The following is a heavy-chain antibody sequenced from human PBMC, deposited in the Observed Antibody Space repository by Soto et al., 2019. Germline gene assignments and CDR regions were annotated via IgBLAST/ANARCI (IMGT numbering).Heavy chain of an antibody. CDR1: GFTFSSYS. D-gene: IGHD2-15*01. J-gene: IGHJ4*02. CDR3: ARNLYCSGGSCPWGY. V-gene: IGHV3-48*01. Sequence: EVQLVESGGGLVQPGGSLRLSCAASGFTFSSYSMNWVRQTPGKGLEWVSYISSGGVTIYYADSVKGRFTVSRDNAKGSLYLEMNSLRAEDTAVYYCARNLYCSGGSCPWGYWGQGTLVNVSS. CDR2: ISSGGVTI.